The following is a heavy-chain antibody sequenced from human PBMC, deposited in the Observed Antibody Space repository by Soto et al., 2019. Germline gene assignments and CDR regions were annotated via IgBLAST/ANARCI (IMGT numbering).Heavy chain of an antibody. Sequence: PGASLKISCKGSGYTFTDYWIGWVRQLPGKGLEWMGIIYPGDSGTRYSPSFQGHVTISADKSISTAYLQWSSLKASDTAMYYCARESGYYYDSSRAFDIWGQGTMVTVSS. J-gene: IGHJ3*02. CDR1: GYTFTDYW. V-gene: IGHV5-51*01. D-gene: IGHD3-22*01. CDR2: IYPGDSGT. CDR3: ARESGYYYDSSRAFDI.